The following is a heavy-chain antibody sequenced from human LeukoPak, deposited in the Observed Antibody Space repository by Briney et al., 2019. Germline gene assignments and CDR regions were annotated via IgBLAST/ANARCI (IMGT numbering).Heavy chain of an antibody. Sequence: PGGSLRLSCAASGFTFSSYSMNWVRQAPGKGLEWVSSISSSSSYIYYADSVKGRLTISIDNAKNSLYLQMNSLRAEDTAVYYCAELGITMIGGVWGKGTTVTISS. CDR2: ISSSSSYI. CDR3: AELGITMIGGV. V-gene: IGHV3-21*01. D-gene: IGHD3-10*02. J-gene: IGHJ6*04. CDR1: GFTFSSYS.